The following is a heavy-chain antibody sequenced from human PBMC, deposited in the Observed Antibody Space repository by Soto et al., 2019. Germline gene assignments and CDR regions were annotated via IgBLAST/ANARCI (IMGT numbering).Heavy chain of an antibody. CDR3: AKFALNIVVVPAAMANT. J-gene: IGHJ5*02. CDR2: ISGSGGST. Sequence: GGSLRLSCSSSGFTFSSYAMSWVRQAPGKGLEWVSAISGSGGSTYYADSVKGRFTISRDNSKNTLYLQMNSLRAEDTAVYYCAKFALNIVVVPAAMANTWGQGTLVTSPQ. D-gene: IGHD2-2*01. V-gene: IGHV3-23*01. CDR1: GFTFSSYA.